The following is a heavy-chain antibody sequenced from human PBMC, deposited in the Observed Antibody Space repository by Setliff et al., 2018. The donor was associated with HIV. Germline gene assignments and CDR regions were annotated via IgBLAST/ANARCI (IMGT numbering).Heavy chain of an antibody. J-gene: IGHJ6*02. CDR2: IIPIFGTA. D-gene: IGHD4-17*01. V-gene: IGHV1-69*05. CDR3: AGTTVTQYYYYYGMDV. Sequence: RASVKVSCKASGGTFSSYAISWVRQAPGQGLEWMGGIIPIFGTANYAQKFQGRVTITTDESTSTAYMELSSLRSEDTAVYYCAGTTVTQYYYYYGMDVWGQGTTVTVSS. CDR1: GGTFSSYA.